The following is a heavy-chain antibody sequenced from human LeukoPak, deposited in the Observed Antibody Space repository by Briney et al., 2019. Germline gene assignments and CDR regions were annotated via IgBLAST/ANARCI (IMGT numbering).Heavy chain of an antibody. CDR2: FDPEDGET. CDR3: ATIFGYDSSGYYWPYYFDY. V-gene: IGHV1-24*01. D-gene: IGHD3-22*01. CDR1: GYTLTELS. Sequence: ASVKVSCKVSGYTLTELSTHWVRQAPGKGLEWMGGFDPEDGETIYAQKFQGRVTMTEDTSTDTAYMELSSLRSEDTAVYYCATIFGYDSSGYYWPYYFDYWGQGTLVTVSS. J-gene: IGHJ4*02.